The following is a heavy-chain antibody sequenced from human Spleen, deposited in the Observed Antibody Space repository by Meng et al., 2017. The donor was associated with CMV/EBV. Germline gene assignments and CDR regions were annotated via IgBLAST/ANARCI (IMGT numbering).Heavy chain of an antibody. CDR2: IIPIFGTA. CDR3: ARGTGKTGYYGMDV. CDR1: GGTFSSYA. V-gene: IGHV1-69*05. Sequence: SVKVSCKASGGTFSSYAISWVRQAPGQGLEWMGGIIPIFGTANYAQKFQGRVTITTGESTSTAYMELSSLRSEDTAVYYCARGTGKTGYYGMDVWGQGTTVTVSS. J-gene: IGHJ6*02. D-gene: IGHD1-1*01.